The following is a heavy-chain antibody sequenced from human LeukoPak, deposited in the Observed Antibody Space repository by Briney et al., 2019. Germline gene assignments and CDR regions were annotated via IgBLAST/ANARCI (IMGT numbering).Heavy chain of an antibody. D-gene: IGHD5-18*01. Sequence: PGGSLRLSCAASGFTFSSYGMHWVRQAPGKGLEWVAVISYDGSNKYYADSVKGRFTISRDSSKNTLYLQMNSLRAEDTAVYYCAKELRGYSYGLRNNWFDPWGQGTLVTVSS. CDR3: AKELRGYSYGLRNNWFDP. V-gene: IGHV3-30*18. CDR2: ISYDGSNK. CDR1: GFTFSSYG. J-gene: IGHJ5*02.